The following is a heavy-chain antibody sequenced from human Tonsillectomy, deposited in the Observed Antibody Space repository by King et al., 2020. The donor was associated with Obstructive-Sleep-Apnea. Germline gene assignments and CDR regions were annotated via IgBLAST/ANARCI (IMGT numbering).Heavy chain of an antibody. CDR2: ISSSSSYI. J-gene: IGHJ4*02. CDR3: ATSEDYYDSSGYYPLDY. D-gene: IGHD3-22*01. CDR1: GFTFSSYS. Sequence: VQLVESGGGLVKPGGSLRLSCAASGFTFSSYSMNWVRQAPGKGLEWVSSISSSSSYIYYAESVKGRFTISRDNAKNSLYLQMNSLRAEDTAVYYCATSEDYYDSSGYYPLDYWGQGTLVTVSS. V-gene: IGHV3-21*01.